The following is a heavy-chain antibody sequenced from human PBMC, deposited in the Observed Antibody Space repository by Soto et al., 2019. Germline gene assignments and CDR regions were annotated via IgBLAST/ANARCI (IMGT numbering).Heavy chain of an antibody. Sequence: SETLSLTCTVSDGSISNYYWSWIRQPPGKGLECIGYISYIGSTKYNPSLKNRVTILIDASKNQFSLKLSSVTAADTAVYYCARAGTTNPPRWFDPWGQGTLVTVSS. J-gene: IGHJ5*02. CDR1: DGSISNYY. V-gene: IGHV4-59*12. D-gene: IGHD1-7*01. CDR2: ISYIGST. CDR3: ARAGTTNPPRWFDP.